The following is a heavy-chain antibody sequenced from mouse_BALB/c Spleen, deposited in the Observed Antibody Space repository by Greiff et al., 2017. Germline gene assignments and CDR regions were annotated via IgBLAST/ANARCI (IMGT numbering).Heavy chain of an antibody. J-gene: IGHJ4*01. CDR2: ISSGSSTI. CDR1: GFTFSSFG. CDR3: ASYYRYDGYYAMDY. V-gene: IGHV5-17*02. Sequence: EVKLVESGGGLVQPGGSRKLSCAASGFTFSSFGMHWVRQAPEKGLEWVAYISSGSSTIYYADTVKGRFTISRDNPKNTLFLQMTRLRSEDTAMYYCASYYRYDGYYAMDYWGQGTSVTVSS. D-gene: IGHD2-14*01.